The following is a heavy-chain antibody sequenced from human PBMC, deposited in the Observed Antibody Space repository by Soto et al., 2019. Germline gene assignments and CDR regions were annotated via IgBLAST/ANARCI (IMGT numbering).Heavy chain of an antibody. D-gene: IGHD1-26*01. J-gene: IGHJ4*02. V-gene: IGHV4-61*01. CDR3: ASLNLNSGSYSWPTTFDY. Sequence: SETLSLTCTVSGGSVSSGSYYWSWIRQPPGKGLEWIGYIYYSGSTNYNPSLKSRVTISVDTSKNQFSLKLSSVTAADTAVYYCASLNLNSGSYSWPTTFDYWGQGTLVTVSS. CDR1: GGSVSSGSYY. CDR2: IYYSGST.